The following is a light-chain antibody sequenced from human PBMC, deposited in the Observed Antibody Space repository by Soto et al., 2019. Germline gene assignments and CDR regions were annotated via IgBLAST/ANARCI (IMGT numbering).Light chain of an antibody. J-gene: IGKJ3*01. CDR2: WAS. CDR1: QSVFYSSNNKNY. V-gene: IGKV4-1*01. Sequence: DIVMTQSPDSLTVSLGERATINCKSSQSVFYSSNNKNYLAWYQQKPGQPPKLLIYWASTRDSGVPDRFSGSGSGTDFTLTISSLQAEDVAVYYCQRYYVTPLTFGPGTKVDIK. CDR3: QRYYVTPLT.